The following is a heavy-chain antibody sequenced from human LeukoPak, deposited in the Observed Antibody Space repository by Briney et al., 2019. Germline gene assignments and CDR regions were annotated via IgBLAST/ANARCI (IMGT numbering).Heavy chain of an antibody. Sequence: PSQTLSLTCTVTGASVNSDSYYWSWIRQPPGQGLEWIGYIFNSGTTYYIPSLRSRVIISLDTSKNQFSLKMSSVTAADTAVYYCARYGRGYYFDYWGQGTLVTVSS. CDR1: GASVNSDSYY. CDR2: IFNSGTT. V-gene: IGHV4-30-4*08. CDR3: ARYGRGYYFDY. D-gene: IGHD3-10*01. J-gene: IGHJ4*02.